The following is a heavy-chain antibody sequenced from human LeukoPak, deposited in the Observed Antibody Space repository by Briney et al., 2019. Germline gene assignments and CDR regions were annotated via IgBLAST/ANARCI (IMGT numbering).Heavy chain of an antibody. Sequence: PGGSLRLSCAASGFTFSSYAMSWVRQAPGKGLEWVSAISGSGGSTNYADSVKGRFTISRDNSKNTLYLQMNSLRAEDTAVYYCARQLGYCSDGSCYFDYWGQGTLVTVSS. CDR1: GFTFSSYA. J-gene: IGHJ4*02. D-gene: IGHD2-15*01. CDR2: ISGSGGST. CDR3: ARQLGYCSDGSCYFDY. V-gene: IGHV3-23*01.